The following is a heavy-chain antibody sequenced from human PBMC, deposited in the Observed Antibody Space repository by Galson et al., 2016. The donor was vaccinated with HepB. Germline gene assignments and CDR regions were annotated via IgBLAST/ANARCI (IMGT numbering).Heavy chain of an antibody. J-gene: IGHJ4*02. Sequence: LSLTCAVSRVSITTDGYAWTWIRQAPGKGLEWIGYIFYGGNTYYKTSLKSRVTISIDTSRNQFSLELTSVTAADTAVYYCARTTLTYDTLTGAPHGGFDSWGQGTLVTVSS. V-gene: IGHV4-30-2*05. CDR2: IFYGGNT. CDR3: ARTTLTYDTLTGAPHGGFDS. D-gene: IGHD3-9*01. CDR1: RVSITTDGYA.